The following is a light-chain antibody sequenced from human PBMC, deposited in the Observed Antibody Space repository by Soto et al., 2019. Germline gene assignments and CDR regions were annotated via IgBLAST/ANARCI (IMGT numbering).Light chain of an antibody. CDR2: TVS. CDR1: QSLLDSDDGNTY. Sequence: DIVMTQTPLSLPVTPGEPASIPCRSSQSLLDSDDGNTYLDWYLQKPGQSPQLLIYTVSYRASGVPDRFSGSGSGTDFTLKISRVEAEDVGVYYCMQRIEFPLTFGGGTKVDIK. CDR3: MQRIEFPLT. V-gene: IGKV2-40*01. J-gene: IGKJ4*01.